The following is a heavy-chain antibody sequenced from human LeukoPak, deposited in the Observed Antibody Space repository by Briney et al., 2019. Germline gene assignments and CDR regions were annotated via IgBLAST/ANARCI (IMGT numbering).Heavy chain of an antibody. D-gene: IGHD3-16*02. V-gene: IGHV4-38-2*02. CDR1: GYSISSGYY. CDR3: ARDSGEALSVYYFDY. J-gene: IGHJ4*02. CDR2: IYHSGST. Sequence: SETLSLTCTVSGYSISSGYYWGWIRQPPGKGLEWIGSIYHSGSTYYNPSLKSRVTISVDTSKNQFSLKLSSVTAADTAVYYCARDSGEALSVYYFDYWGQGTLVTVSS.